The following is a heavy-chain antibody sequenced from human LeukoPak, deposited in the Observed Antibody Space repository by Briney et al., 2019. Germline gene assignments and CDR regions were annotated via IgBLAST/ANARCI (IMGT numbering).Heavy chain of an antibody. CDR3: ARGPGRYYYDSSGYF. CDR1: GYTFTGYY. Sequence: ASVKVSCKASGYTFTGYYMHWVRQAPGQGLECMGWISGYNGKTKYAQKFQGRVTMTRDTSISTAYMELSRLRSDDTAVYYCARGPGRYYYDSSGYFWGQGTLVTVSS. J-gene: IGHJ4*02. CDR2: ISGYNGKT. D-gene: IGHD3-22*01. V-gene: IGHV1-2*02.